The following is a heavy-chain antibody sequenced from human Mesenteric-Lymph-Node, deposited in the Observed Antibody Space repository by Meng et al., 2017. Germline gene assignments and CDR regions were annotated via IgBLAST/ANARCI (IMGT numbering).Heavy chain of an antibody. J-gene: IGHJ6*02. D-gene: IGHD2-15*01. CDR1: GFTFSSYA. V-gene: IGHV3-33*08. Sequence: GGSLRLSCAASGFTFSSYAMSWVRQAPGKGLEWVAVIWYDGSNKYYADSVKGRFTISRDNSKNTLYLQMNSLRAEDTAVYYCARAGLQLSYYYYYGMDVWGQGTTVTVSS. CDR3: ARAGLQLSYYYYYGMDV. CDR2: IWYDGSNK.